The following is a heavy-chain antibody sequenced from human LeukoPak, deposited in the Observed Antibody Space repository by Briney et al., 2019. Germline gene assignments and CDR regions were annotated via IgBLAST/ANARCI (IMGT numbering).Heavy chain of an antibody. CDR1: GFIFSNYW. V-gene: IGHV3-7*04. J-gene: IGHJ4*02. Sequence: PGGSLRLSCAASGFIFSNYWMIWVRQAPGKGLEWVANIKEDGSEKYYVDSVKGRFTISRDNAKNSLYLQMNSLRAEDTAVYYCSGGSRFVDYWGQGTLVTVSS. CDR2: IKEDGSEK. CDR3: SGGSRFVDY. D-gene: IGHD3-10*01.